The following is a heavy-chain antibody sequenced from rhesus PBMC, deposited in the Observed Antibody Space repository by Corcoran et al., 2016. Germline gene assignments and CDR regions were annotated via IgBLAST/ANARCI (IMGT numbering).Heavy chain of an antibody. J-gene: IGHJ3*01. CDR3: ARGKRWLENHDAFDF. CDR1: GGSISGYYT. D-gene: IGHD6-37*01. V-gene: IGHV4-73*01. Sequence: QVQLQQWGEGLVKPSETLSLTCAVYGGSISGYYTWSWIRQPPGKRLEWIGHIYGNSASPNYNPSLKKRVTISKDTSKNQFSLKLSSVTAADTAVYYCARGKRWLENHDAFDFWGQGLRVTVSS. CDR2: IYGNSASP.